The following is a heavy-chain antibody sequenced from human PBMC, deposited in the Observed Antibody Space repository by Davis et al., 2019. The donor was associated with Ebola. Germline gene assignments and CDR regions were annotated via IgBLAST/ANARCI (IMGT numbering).Heavy chain of an antibody. CDR2: IYYSESI. Sequence: GSLTLSCSVSGASISSYYWSWIRQSPGKGLEWIGSIYYSESIYYNPSLKSRVTISVDTSKNQFSLKLSSVTAADTAVYYCARLLGYYYDSSGYFKADAFDIWGQGTMVTVSS. J-gene: IGHJ3*02. CDR1: GASISSYY. D-gene: IGHD3-22*01. V-gene: IGHV4-59*05. CDR3: ARLLGYYYDSSGYFKADAFDI.